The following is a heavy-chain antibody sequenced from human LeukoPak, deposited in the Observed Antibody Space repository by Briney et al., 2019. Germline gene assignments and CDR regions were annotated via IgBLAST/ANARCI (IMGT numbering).Heavy chain of an antibody. CDR2: ISYDGSNK. V-gene: IGHV3-30*18. CDR1: GFTFSSYG. D-gene: IGHD2-2*01. Sequence: PGGSLRLSCAASGFTFSSYGMHWVRQAPGKGLEWVAVISYDGSNKYYADSVKGRFTISRDNSKNTLYLQMNSLRAEDTAVYYCAKDYYCSSTSCSGYFGYWGRGTLVTVSS. J-gene: IGHJ4*02. CDR3: AKDYYCSSTSCSGYFGY.